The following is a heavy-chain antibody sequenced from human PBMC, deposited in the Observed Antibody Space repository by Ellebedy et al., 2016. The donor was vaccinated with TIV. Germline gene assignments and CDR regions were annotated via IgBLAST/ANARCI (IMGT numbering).Heavy chain of an antibody. CDR1: GFTVRDYY. J-gene: IGHJ4*02. CDR3: ATGQFGSGWNY. D-gene: IGHD6-19*01. Sequence: GGSLRLXCAASGFTVRDYYMSWIRQAPGKGLEWISYISNDINTIYYADSVRGRFTISRDNAKNSLYLQMDTLRAEDTAMYYCATGQFGSGWNYWGQGTRVTVSS. CDR2: ISNDINTI. V-gene: IGHV3-11*01.